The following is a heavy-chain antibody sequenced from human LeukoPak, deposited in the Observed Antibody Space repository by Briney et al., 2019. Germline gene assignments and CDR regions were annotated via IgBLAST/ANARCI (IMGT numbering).Heavy chain of an antibody. V-gene: IGHV3-33*01. Sequence: AGSLRLSCAASGFTFGSYGMHWVRQAPGKGLEWVAVIWYDGSNKYYADSVKGRFTISRDNSKNTLYLQMNSLRAEDTAVYYCARGLASSSWYAVDYWGQGTLVTVSS. CDR1: GFTFGSYG. J-gene: IGHJ4*02. CDR3: ARGLASSSWYAVDY. D-gene: IGHD6-13*01. CDR2: IWYDGSNK.